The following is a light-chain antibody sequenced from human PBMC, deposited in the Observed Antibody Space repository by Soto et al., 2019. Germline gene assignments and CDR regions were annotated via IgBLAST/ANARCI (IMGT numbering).Light chain of an antibody. CDR2: DVS. CDR3: CSYAGSV. J-gene: IGLJ2*01. Sequence: QSALTQPRSVSGSPGQSVTISCTGTSSDGGGYKYVSWYQQHPGKAPKLMIYDVSKRPSGVPDRFSGSKSGDTASLTISGLQAQDEADYYCCSYAGSVFGGGTKLTVL. CDR1: SSDGGGYKY. V-gene: IGLV2-11*01.